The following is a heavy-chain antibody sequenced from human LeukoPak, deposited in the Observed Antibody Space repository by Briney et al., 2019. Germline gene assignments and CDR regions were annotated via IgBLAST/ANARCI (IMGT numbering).Heavy chain of an antibody. CDR2: ISSSSTTI. V-gene: IGHV3-48*01. J-gene: IGHJ4*02. CDR3: AKQSYGYYFDY. CDR1: GFTFSSYS. D-gene: IGHD5-18*01. Sequence: GGSLRLSCAVSGFTFSSYSMNWVRQAPGKGLEWVSYISSSSTTIYYIDSVKGRFTISRDNAKNSLYLQMNSLRAEDTAVYYCAKQSYGYYFDYWGQGTLVTVSS.